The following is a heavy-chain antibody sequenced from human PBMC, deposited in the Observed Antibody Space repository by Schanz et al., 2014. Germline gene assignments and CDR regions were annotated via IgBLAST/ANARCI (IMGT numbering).Heavy chain of an antibody. V-gene: IGHV1-18*01. Sequence: QVQLVQSGAEVKKPGASVKVSCKASGYTFSSYGITWVRQAPGQGLEWMGWINGYNGHTLYAQKIQGRVTMTTDTSTSTSYMELTSLRFDDTAVYYCARDLSADVGNDFDYWGQGTLVTVSS. CDR3: ARDLSADVGNDFDY. CDR2: INGYNGHT. D-gene: IGHD1-26*01. CDR1: GYTFSSYG. J-gene: IGHJ4*02.